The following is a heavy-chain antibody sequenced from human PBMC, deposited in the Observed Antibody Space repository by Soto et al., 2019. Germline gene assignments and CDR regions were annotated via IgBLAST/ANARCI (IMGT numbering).Heavy chain of an antibody. J-gene: IGHJ5*02. CDR2: MDYSGSA. CDR1: GGSSSNYSCR. V-gene: IGHV4-39*01. Sequence: PLSLNRTVAGGSSSNYSCRRGRIRQPPGKGLEWIAAMDYSGSASYNPSLRSRVTISVDTSKNQFSLKLTSVTAADTAMYYCASRIATGSLSWGQRALVTVSS. CDR3: ASRIATGSLS. D-gene: IGHD2-21*01.